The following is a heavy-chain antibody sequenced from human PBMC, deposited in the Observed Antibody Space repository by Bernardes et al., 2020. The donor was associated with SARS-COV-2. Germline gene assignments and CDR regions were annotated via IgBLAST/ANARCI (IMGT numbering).Heavy chain of an antibody. J-gene: IGHJ6*02. CDR1: GDSISNYY. CDR2: ISYSGST. V-gene: IGHV4-59*01. D-gene: IGHD1-20*01. Sequence: SETLSLTRTVSGDSISNYYWSWIRQSPGKGLEWIGFISYSGSTNYNPSLKSRVTISVDTSKNQFSLKLTSVTAADTALYYCARDRSSRYYYYGVDVWGQGTTVTVSS. CDR3: ARDRSSRYYYYGVDV.